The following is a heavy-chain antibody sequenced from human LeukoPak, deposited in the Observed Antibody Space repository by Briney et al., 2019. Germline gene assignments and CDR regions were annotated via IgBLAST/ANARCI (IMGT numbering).Heavy chain of an antibody. J-gene: IGHJ4*02. CDR3: AKRGPGYDKSTYPPHYFDY. CDR1: GFTFSTYA. CDR2: ISVSGGRT. D-gene: IGHD3-22*01. Sequence: GGSLRLSCAAFGFTFSTYAMSWVRQAPGKGLEWVSGISVSGGRTDYADSVKGRFTISRDNSKNTLYLQMNSLRAEDTAVYYCAKRGPGYDKSTYPPHYFDYWGQGTLVTVSS. V-gene: IGHV3-23*01.